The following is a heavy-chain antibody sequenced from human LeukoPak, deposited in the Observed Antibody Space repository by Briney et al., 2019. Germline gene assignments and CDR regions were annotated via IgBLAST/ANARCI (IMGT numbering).Heavy chain of an antibody. CDR2: ICYSGST. Sequence: SETLSLTCTVSGGSISSSSYYWGWIRQPPGKGLEWIGSICYSGSTYYNPSLRSRVTISVDTSKNQFSLKLSSVSAADTAVYYCARHVDSSGWYRSYFDYWGQGTLVTVSS. CDR3: ARHVDSSGWYRSYFDY. J-gene: IGHJ4*02. CDR1: GGSISSSSYY. D-gene: IGHD6-19*01. V-gene: IGHV4-39*01.